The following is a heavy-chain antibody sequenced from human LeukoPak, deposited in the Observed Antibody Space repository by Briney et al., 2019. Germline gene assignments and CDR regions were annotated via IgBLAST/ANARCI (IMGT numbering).Heavy chain of an antibody. J-gene: IGHJ4*02. V-gene: IGHV3-48*01. CDR2: ISGSSTAI. CDR1: GFTFNNYG. Sequence: GGSLRLSCAASGFTFNNYGMNWVRQSPGKGLEWISYISGSSTAIYYADSVKGRFTVSRDNAKNSLYLQMDGLRAEDTAVYYCATYSGYDRIFDYWGQGTLVTVSS. D-gene: IGHD5-12*01. CDR3: ATYSGYDRIFDY.